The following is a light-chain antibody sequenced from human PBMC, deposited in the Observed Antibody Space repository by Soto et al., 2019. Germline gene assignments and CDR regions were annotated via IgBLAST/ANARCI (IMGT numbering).Light chain of an antibody. V-gene: IGKV1-17*01. CDR3: LQHNEFPWT. J-gene: IGKJ1*01. Sequence: DIQMTQSPSSLSASVGDRVTITCRASQGVTNHLAWYQQKPGEAPKRLVYDVSNLQSGVPSRFSGSGSGTDFPLTIISLQPEDLATYYCLQHNEFPWTFGQGTKVEMK. CDR2: DVS. CDR1: QGVTNH.